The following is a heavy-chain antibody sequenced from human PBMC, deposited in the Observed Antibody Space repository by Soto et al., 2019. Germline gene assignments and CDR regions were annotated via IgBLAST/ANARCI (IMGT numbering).Heavy chain of an antibody. CDR3: AREDGLWFGELLGYYYGMDV. D-gene: IGHD3-10*01. Sequence: SVKFSCKSSGGTVSSYAISWVRQSPGQGLEWMGGIIPIFGTANYAQKFQGRVTITADKSTSTAYMELSSLRSEDTAVYYCAREDGLWFGELLGYYYGMDVWGQGTTVTVSS. CDR1: GGTVSSYA. CDR2: IIPIFGTA. J-gene: IGHJ6*02. V-gene: IGHV1-69*06.